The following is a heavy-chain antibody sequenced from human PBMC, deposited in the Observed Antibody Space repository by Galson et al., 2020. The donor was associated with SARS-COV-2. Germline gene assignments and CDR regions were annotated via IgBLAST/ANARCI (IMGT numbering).Heavy chain of an antibody. J-gene: IGHJ5*02. CDR1: GGSFNDYY. CDR2: INHSGIT. Sequence: PSETLSLTCAVYGGSFNDYYWSWIRQSPDRGLEWIGEINHSGITNYNPSLKSRLTMSVDTSKKQFSLNLSSVTAADTAVYYCARMKDVVVVVPGTLGGRRVRWLDPWGQGTLVTVSS. CDR3: ARMKDVVVVVPGTLGGRRVRWLDP. D-gene: IGHD2-2*01. V-gene: IGHV4-34*01.